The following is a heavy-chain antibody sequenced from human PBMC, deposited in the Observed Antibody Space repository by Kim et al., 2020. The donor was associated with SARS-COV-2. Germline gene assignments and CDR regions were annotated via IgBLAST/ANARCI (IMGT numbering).Heavy chain of an antibody. V-gene: IGHV3-23*01. CDR2: ISGSGGST. D-gene: IGHD2-2*01. CDR3: AKERLYCSSTSCYARIYYYYGMDV. Sequence: GGSLRLSCAASGFTFSSYAMSWVRQAPGKGLEWVSAISGSGGSTYYADSVKGRFTISRDNSKNTLYLQMNSLRAEDTAVYYCAKERLYCSSTSCYARIYYYYGMDVWGQGTTVTVSS. CDR1: GFTFSSYA. J-gene: IGHJ6*02.